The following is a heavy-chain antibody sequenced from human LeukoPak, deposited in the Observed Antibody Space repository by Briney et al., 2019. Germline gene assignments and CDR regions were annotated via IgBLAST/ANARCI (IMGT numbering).Heavy chain of an antibody. J-gene: IGHJ5*02. CDR3: ARAGRGIVVVPNWFDP. Sequence: SVKVSCKASGGTFSSYAISWVRQAPGQGLEWMGGIIPIFGTANYAQKFQGRVTITADESTSTAYMELSSLRSEDTAAYYCARAGRGIVVVPNWFDPWGQGTLVTVSS. V-gene: IGHV1-69*13. CDR1: GGTFSSYA. CDR2: IIPIFGTA. D-gene: IGHD2-2*01.